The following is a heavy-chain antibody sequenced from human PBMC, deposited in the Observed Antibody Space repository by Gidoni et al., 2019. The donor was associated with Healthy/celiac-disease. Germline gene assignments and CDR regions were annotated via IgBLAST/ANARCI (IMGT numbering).Heavy chain of an antibody. Sequence: EVQLLESGGGLVQPGGSLRLSCAASGFTFSSYAMSWVRQAPGKGREWVAAISGRGGSTYDADSGKGRFTIARDNSKNTLYLQMNSLRAEDTAVYYCAKERGYSSRGYFDDWGQGTLVTVSS. CDR2: ISGRGGST. D-gene: IGHD5-18*01. CDR3: AKERGYSSRGYFDD. V-gene: IGHV3-23*01. J-gene: IGHJ4*02. CDR1: GFTFSSYA.